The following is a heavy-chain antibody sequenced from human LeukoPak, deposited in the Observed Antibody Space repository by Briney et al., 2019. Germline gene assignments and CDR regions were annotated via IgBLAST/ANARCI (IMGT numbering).Heavy chain of an antibody. D-gene: IGHD1-26*01. Sequence: PSETLSLTCTVSGGSISSSSYYWGWIRQPPGKGLEWIGSIYYSGSTYYNPSLKSRVTISVDTSKNQFSLKLSSVTAADTAMYYCARDWSGSYKDYWGQGTLVTVSS. CDR2: IYYSGST. V-gene: IGHV4-39*07. J-gene: IGHJ4*02. CDR3: ARDWSGSYKDY. CDR1: GGSISSSSYY.